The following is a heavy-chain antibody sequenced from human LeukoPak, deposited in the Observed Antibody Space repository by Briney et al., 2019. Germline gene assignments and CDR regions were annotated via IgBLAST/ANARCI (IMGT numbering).Heavy chain of an antibody. CDR1: GLTFNKYW. J-gene: IGHJ4*02. V-gene: IGHV3-7*01. Sequence: PGGSLRLSCEASGLTFNKYWMTWVRQAPGKGLEWVANIKQDGSEKNYVDSVKGRFTISRDNAKNSLSLRMNSLSAEDTAVYYCARQTGSGLFILPGGQGTLVTVSS. CDR2: IKQDGSEK. CDR3: ARQTGSGLFILP. D-gene: IGHD3/OR15-3a*01.